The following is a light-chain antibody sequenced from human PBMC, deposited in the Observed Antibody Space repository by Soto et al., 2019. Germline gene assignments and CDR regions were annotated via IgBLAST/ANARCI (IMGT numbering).Light chain of an antibody. V-gene: IGLV1-47*01. J-gene: IGLJ3*02. CDR1: SSTIGSDY. Sequence: QSVLTQPPSASGTPGQRVTISCSGSSSTIGSDYVYWYQQLPGTAPKLFIYGDNQRPPGVPDRFSGSKSGTSASLAISGLRSEDEADYYCAAWGDSLSGVVFGGGTKPTVL. CDR2: GDN. CDR3: AAWGDSLSGVV.